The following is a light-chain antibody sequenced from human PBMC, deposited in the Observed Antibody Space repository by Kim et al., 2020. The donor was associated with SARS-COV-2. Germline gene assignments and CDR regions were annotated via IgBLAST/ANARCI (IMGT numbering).Light chain of an antibody. J-gene: IGKJ4*01. Sequence: SQWERATLSCRASQSVSTKIAWYQQKPGQAPRLLIYDASIRATGTPTRFSGSGSGIEFTLTISSLQSEDFAVYHCQQYNRWFALSFGGGTKVDIK. CDR3: QQYNRWFALS. CDR2: DAS. V-gene: IGKV3-15*01. CDR1: QSVSTK.